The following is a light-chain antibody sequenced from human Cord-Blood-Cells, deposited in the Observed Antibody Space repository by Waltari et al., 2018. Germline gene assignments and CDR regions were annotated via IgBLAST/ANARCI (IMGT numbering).Light chain of an antibody. CDR2: GNS. CDR1: SSNIRAGPD. CDR3: QSYDSSLSGYV. J-gene: IGLJ1*01. Sequence: QSVRTQPPSVSGAPGQRVTISCPGSSSNIRAGPDVPRYQHHPGTAPQLHIYGNSNRPSGVPDRFSGSKSGTSASLAITGLQAEDEAEYYCQSYDSSLSGYVFGSGTKVTVL. V-gene: IGLV1-40*01.